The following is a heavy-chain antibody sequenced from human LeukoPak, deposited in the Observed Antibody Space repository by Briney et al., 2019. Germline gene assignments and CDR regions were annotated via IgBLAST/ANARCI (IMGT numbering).Heavy chain of an antibody. CDR2: IYTSGST. J-gene: IGHJ4*02. D-gene: IGHD2-2*01. Sequence: PSETLSLTCTVSGGSISSGSYYWSWIRQPAGTGLEWIGRIYTSGSTNYNPSLKSRVTISVDTSKNQFSLKLSSVTAADTAVYYCARDATPCSSTSCYYYWGQGTLVTVSS. CDR3: ARDATPCSSTSCYYY. V-gene: IGHV4-61*02. CDR1: GGSISSGSYY.